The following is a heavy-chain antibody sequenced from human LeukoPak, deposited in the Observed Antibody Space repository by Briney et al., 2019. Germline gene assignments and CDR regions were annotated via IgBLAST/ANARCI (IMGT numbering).Heavy chain of an antibody. D-gene: IGHD3-3*01. CDR3: ARDLELERDRWNYFES. J-gene: IGHJ4*02. CDR1: GGSISSFY. CDR2: IHYSGST. V-gene: IGHV4-59*01. Sequence: SETLSLTCTVSGGSISSFYWSGIRQPPGKGLEWIGFIHYSGSTKYNPSLESRVTISVDTSKNQFSLKLTSVTAADTAVYYCARDLELERDRWNYFESWGQGTLVTVSS.